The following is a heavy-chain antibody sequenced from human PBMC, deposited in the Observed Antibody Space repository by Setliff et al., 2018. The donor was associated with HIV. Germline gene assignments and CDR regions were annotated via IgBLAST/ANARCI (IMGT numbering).Heavy chain of an antibody. CDR2: ISAYDGNT. Sequence: ASVKVSCKTSGYTFTNYGISWVRQAPGQRLEWMGWISAYDGNTNYAQKFQGRVTTTIDRSTSTAYMELRSLRSDDTAVYYCATTGDSDAFDIWGQGTMVTVSS. V-gene: IGHV1-18*01. CDR3: ATTGDSDAFDI. CDR1: GYTFTNYG. J-gene: IGHJ3*02. D-gene: IGHD4-17*01.